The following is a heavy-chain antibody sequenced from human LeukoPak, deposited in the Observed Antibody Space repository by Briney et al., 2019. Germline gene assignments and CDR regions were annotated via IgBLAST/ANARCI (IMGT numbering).Heavy chain of an antibody. CDR3: AKDRGYEVVFDP. Sequence: PGGSLRLSCAASGINFNTYAMHWVRQAPGKGLEWVSLISGDGDRTSYADSVKGRFTISGDNDKNSLYLQMNSLRIEDTALYYCAKDRGYEVVFDPWGQGTLVAVSS. V-gene: IGHV3-43*02. D-gene: IGHD5-12*01. CDR2: ISGDGDRT. CDR1: GINFNTYA. J-gene: IGHJ5*02.